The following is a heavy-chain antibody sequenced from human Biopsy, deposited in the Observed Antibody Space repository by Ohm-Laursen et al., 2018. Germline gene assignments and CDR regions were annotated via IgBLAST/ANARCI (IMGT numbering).Heavy chain of an antibody. D-gene: IGHD3-9*01. CDR3: ARGRYAAFDI. Sequence: TLSLTCAISGDSVSSNTVAWNWIRQSPSRGLEWLGRTIYRSKWSNDYAVSVKNRITIDPDTSKNQFSLQLNSVTPEGTAIYYCARGRYAAFDIWGQGTKVTTSS. J-gene: IGHJ3*02. CDR1: GDSVSSNTVA. CDR2: TIYRSKWSN. V-gene: IGHV6-1*01.